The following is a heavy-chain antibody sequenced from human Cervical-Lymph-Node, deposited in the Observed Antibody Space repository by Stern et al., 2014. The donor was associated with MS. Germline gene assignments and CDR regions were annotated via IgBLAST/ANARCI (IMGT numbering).Heavy chain of an antibody. V-gene: IGHV3-21*01. Sequence: EMQLVESGGGLVKPGGSLRLSCTASGFNFRTYTMSWVRQAPGKGLECVSSISSSNSYPCYSDSVKGRFTVSRDNAKTSLYLQMNSLRAEDTAIYYCVRDRGLATVTSFFDYWGQGILVTVSS. J-gene: IGHJ4*02. D-gene: IGHD3/OR15-3a*01. CDR1: GFNFRTYT. CDR3: VRDRGLATVTSFFDY. CDR2: ISSSNSYP.